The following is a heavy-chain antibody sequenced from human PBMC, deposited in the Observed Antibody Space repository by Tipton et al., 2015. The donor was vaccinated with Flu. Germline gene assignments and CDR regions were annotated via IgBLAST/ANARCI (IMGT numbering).Heavy chain of an antibody. CDR2: IFHSGTT. Sequence: TLSLTCTVSGGSVSSSDFYWGWVRQPPGKGPEWIGSIFHSGTTYYDLSLQSRVTISLDTSKNQFSLKMKSVTVADTAVYYCTRQVEAATRSSSWGQGTLVTVSS. V-gene: IGHV4-39*07. D-gene: IGHD2-15*01. CDR3: TRQVEAATRSSS. J-gene: IGHJ4*02. CDR1: GGSVSSSDFY.